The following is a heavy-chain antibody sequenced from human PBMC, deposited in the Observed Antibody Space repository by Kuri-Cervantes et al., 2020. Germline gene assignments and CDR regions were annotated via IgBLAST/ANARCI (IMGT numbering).Heavy chain of an antibody. CDR3: ASVIPPYDILTGSPTGA. D-gene: IGHD3-9*01. Sequence: VKGSCKASGHTFTGYYMHWVRQAPGQGLEWMGWINPNSCGTNYAQKSQGRVTMTRDTSISTAYMELSRLRSDDTAVYYFASVIPPYDILTGSPTGAWGQGTLVTVSS. J-gene: IGHJ5*02. CDR2: INPNSCGT. V-gene: IGHV1-2*02. CDR1: GHTFTGYY.